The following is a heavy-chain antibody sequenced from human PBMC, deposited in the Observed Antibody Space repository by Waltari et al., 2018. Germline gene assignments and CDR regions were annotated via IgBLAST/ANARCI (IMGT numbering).Heavy chain of an antibody. Sequence: QLQLQESGPRLVRPSETLSLICRVSGVSITSNTHYWPGIRQSPGQGREWIGTVSYSGTTYISPSLKSRVSVSRDTSKNQVSLILGSVTAADMAVYYCATYIGASVGTAAFDVWGQGTMVTVSS. V-gene: IGHV4-39*01. D-gene: IGHD5-12*01. CDR3: ATYIGASVGTAAFDV. CDR1: GVSITSNTHY. CDR2: VSYSGTT. J-gene: IGHJ3*01.